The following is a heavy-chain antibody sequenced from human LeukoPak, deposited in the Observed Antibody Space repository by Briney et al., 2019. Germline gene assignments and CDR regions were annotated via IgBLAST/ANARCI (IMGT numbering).Heavy chain of an antibody. CDR1: GFTFSSSA. Sequence: GGSLRLSCAASGFTFSSSAMSWVRQPPGKGLEWVSTISGSGGTTYYADSVKGRFTISRDNSKNTLYLQMNSLRAEDTAVYYCAKQPGYGGGWCIGWAQGPLVSVPS. CDR3: AKQPGYGGGWCIG. J-gene: IGHJ4*02. D-gene: IGHD2-8*01. V-gene: IGHV3-23*01. CDR2: ISGSGGTT.